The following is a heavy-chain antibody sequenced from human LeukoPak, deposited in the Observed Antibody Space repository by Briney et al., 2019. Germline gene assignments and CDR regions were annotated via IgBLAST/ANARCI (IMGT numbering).Heavy chain of an antibody. CDR3: ARQYYDFWSGYDY. J-gene: IGHJ4*02. CDR2: ISSIGSTI. CDR1: GFTFSDYY. Sequence: TPGGSLRLSCAASGFTFSDYYMSWIRQAPGKGLEWVSYISSIGSTIYYADSVKGRFTISRDNAKNSLYLQMNSLRAEDTAVYYCARQYYDFWSGYDYWGQGTLVTVSS. D-gene: IGHD3-3*01. V-gene: IGHV3-11*04.